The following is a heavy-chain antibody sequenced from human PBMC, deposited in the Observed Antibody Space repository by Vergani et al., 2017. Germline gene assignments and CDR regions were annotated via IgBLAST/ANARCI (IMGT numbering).Heavy chain of an antibody. Sequence: EVELVQSGPEMRKPGESLKISCKGSEYSFGNYWIGWVRQMPGKGLECMGIIYPADSDTRYSSSFQGQVTISADKSISTAFLQWDSLKASDTALYYCARHTTYTDSWGQGTLVTVSS. CDR1: EYSFGNYW. CDR2: IYPADSDT. D-gene: IGHD1-1*01. CDR3: ARHTTYTDS. J-gene: IGHJ4*02. V-gene: IGHV5-51*01.